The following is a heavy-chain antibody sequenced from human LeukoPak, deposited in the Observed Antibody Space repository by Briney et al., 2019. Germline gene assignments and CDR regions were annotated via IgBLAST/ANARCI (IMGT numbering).Heavy chain of an antibody. V-gene: IGHV4-38-2*02. Sequence: PSETLSLTCTVSGYSISSGYYWGWIRQPPGKGLEWIGSIYYTGNTYYNASLKSQVSISIDTSKNQFSLKLTSVTAADTAVYYCAREVMGSYSDYWGQGTLVTVSS. J-gene: IGHJ4*02. CDR1: GYSISSGYY. CDR3: AREVMGSYSDY. CDR2: IYYTGNT. D-gene: IGHD3-10*01.